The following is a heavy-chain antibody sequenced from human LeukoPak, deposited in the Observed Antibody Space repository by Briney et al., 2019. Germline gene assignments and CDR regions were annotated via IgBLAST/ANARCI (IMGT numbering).Heavy chain of an antibody. V-gene: IGHV4-34*01. Sequence: SETLSLTCSVSGGSISSGGHYWSWIRQPPGKGLEWIGEINHSGSTNYNPSLKSRVTISVDTSKNQFSLKLSSVTAADTAVYYCARPLDTSGSGSYSTWGQGTLVTVSS. D-gene: IGHD3-10*01. J-gene: IGHJ5*02. CDR2: INHSGST. CDR3: ARPLDTSGSGSYST. CDR1: GGSISSGGHY.